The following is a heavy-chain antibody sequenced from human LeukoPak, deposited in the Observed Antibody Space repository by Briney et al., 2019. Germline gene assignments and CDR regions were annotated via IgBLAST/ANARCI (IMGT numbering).Heavy chain of an antibody. D-gene: IGHD3-10*01. Sequence: PGGSLRLSCAASGFTFSSYSMNWVRQATGKGLEWVSRINEDGSSTSYAESVRGRFTISRDNAKNTLYLQMNSLRAEDTAVYYCTRDTFGARDSWGQGTLVTVSS. J-gene: IGHJ4*02. CDR1: GFTFSSYS. V-gene: IGHV3-74*01. CDR2: INEDGSST. CDR3: TRDTFGARDS.